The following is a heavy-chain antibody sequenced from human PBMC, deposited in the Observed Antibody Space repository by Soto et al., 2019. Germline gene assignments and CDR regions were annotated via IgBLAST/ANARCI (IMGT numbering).Heavy chain of an antibody. CDR3: AREGASTSLGWFDP. Sequence: QVQLVQSGAEVKKPGSSVKVSCKASGDSFRSFGISWLRQAPGQGLEWMGRIIPFFGTANYAQKFQGRVTITADEATSTTYVEVTSLTSEDTALYYCAREGASTSLGWFDPWGQGTLVTVSS. J-gene: IGHJ5*02. V-gene: IGHV1-69*01. CDR2: IIPFFGTA. D-gene: IGHD1-26*01. CDR1: GDSFRSFG.